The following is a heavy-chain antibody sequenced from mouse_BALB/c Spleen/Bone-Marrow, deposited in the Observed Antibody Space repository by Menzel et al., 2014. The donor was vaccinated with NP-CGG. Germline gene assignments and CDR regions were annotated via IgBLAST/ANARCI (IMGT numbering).Heavy chain of an antibody. J-gene: IGHJ3*01. D-gene: IGHD2-3*01. CDR3: ARADGYYAWFAY. V-gene: IGHV14-3*02. CDR1: GFNIKDTY. Sequence: VQLKQSGAGFVKPGASVKLSCTASGFNIKDTYMHWVKRRPEQGLEWIGRIDPANDNTKYDPKFQGKATITADTSSNTAYLQLSSLTSEDTAVYYCARADGYYAWFAYWGQGTLVTVSA. CDR2: IDPANDNT.